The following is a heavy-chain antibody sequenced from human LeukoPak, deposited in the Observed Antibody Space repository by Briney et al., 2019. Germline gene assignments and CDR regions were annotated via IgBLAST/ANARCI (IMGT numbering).Heavy chain of an antibody. V-gene: IGHV4-38-2*02. CDR3: ARPTRRHWFDP. J-gene: IGHJ5*02. CDR2: IYHSGRT. Sequence: SETLSLTCTVSGYSISSGYYWGWIRQPPGKGLEWIGSIYHSGRTFYNPSLKSRVTISVDTSKNQFSLKLTSVTAADTAVYYCARPTRRHWFDPWGQGTLVTVSS. CDR1: GYSISSGYY.